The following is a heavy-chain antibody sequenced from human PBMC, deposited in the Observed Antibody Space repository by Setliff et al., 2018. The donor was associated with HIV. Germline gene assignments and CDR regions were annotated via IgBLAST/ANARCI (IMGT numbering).Heavy chain of an antibody. Sequence: LSLTCAVYGDSFSGYYWSWIRQAPGEGLEWIGEINHSRRTNYNPSLRSRVTMSVDTSKNQFSLNLRSVTAADTALYYCARGRYRSRWYASDHYYIDVWGKGTKVTVSS. CDR2: INHSRRT. CDR3: ARGRYRSRWYASDHYYIDV. J-gene: IGHJ6*03. V-gene: IGHV4-34*01. D-gene: IGHD6-13*01. CDR1: GDSFSGYY.